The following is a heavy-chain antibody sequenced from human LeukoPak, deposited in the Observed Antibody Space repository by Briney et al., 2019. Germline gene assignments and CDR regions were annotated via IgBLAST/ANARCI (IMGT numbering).Heavy chain of an antibody. Sequence: GRSLRLSCAASGFTFSSYAMHWVRQAPGKGLEWVAVISYDGSNKYYADSVKGRFTISRDNSKNTLYLQMNSLRAEDTAVYYCAREVTRWSNWFDPWGQGTLVTVSS. D-gene: IGHD2-15*01. CDR3: AREVTRWSNWFDP. J-gene: IGHJ5*02. V-gene: IGHV3-30*14. CDR2: ISYDGSNK. CDR1: GFTFSSYA.